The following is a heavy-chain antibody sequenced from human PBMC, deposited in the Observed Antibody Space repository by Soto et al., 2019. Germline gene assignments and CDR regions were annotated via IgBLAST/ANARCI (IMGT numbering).Heavy chain of an antibody. J-gene: IGHJ6*02. CDR2: IIPIFDIT. D-gene: IGHD3-22*01. V-gene: IGHV1-69*01. CDR1: GGTFRSYS. Sequence: QVQLVQSGAEVKKPGSSVKVSCKASGGTFRSYSISWVRQAPGQGLEWMGGIIPIFDITNYAQKFQGRVTITADESTSTAYMDLSSLGSDDTAVYYCARPDEGGYSSNHHYYYAVDVWGQGTTVTV. CDR3: ARPDEGGYSSNHHYYYAVDV.